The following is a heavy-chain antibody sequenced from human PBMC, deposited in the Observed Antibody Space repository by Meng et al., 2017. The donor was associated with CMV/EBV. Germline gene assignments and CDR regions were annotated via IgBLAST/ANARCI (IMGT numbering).Heavy chain of an antibody. CDR3: ARLERLLVHPYYYYDMDV. Sequence: GESLKISCAASGFTFSSYWMHWVRQAPGKGLVWVSRINSDGSSTSYADSVKGRFTISRDNAKNTLYLQMNSLRAEDTAVYYCARLERLLVHPYYYYDMDVWGQGTTVTVSS. CDR1: GFTFSSYW. D-gene: IGHD6-6*01. V-gene: IGHV3-74*01. J-gene: IGHJ6*02. CDR2: INSDGSST.